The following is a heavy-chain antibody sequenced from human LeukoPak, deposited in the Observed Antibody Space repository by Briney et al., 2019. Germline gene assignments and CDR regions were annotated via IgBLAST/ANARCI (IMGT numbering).Heavy chain of an antibody. D-gene: IGHD5-12*01. CDR1: GFTFDDYG. CDR2: INNWNGGST. V-gene: IGHV3-20*04. Sequence: GGSLRLSCEASGFTFDDYGMSWVRQAAGKGLEWVSAINNWNGGSTGYAGSVRGRFTVSRDNAKNSLSLQMNSLRAEDTAVYYCVRDGGVSGYDLLDYWGRGTLVTVSS. J-gene: IGHJ4*02. CDR3: VRDGGVSGYDLLDY.